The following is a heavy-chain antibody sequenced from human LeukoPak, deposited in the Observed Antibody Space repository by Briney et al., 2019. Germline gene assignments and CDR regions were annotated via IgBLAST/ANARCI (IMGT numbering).Heavy chain of an antibody. V-gene: IGHV3-30*18. Sequence: PGGSLRLSCAASGFTFSDYAMHWVRQAPGKGLEWVALLSYDGSEKFYADSVKGRFTISRDNSKNTVDLQMNSLRAEDTAVYYCAKYGSGSDYYYYGLDVWGQGTTVTVSS. CDR3: AKYGSGSDYYYYGLDV. D-gene: IGHD3-10*01. CDR1: GFTFSDYA. CDR2: LSYDGSEK. J-gene: IGHJ6*02.